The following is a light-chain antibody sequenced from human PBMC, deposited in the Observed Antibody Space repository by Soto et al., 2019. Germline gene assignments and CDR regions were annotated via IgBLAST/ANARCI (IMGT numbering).Light chain of an antibody. CDR3: QQYGSSSTWT. CDR1: QSVSSAY. Sequence: EIVLTQSPGTLSLSPGERATLSCRASQSVSSAYLAWYQHKPGQPPTLLIYAASSRVTGIPDRFSGRGSGTDFPLTISRLEPEDFAVYYCQQYGSSSTWTFGQGTKVEIK. V-gene: IGKV3-20*01. J-gene: IGKJ1*01. CDR2: AAS.